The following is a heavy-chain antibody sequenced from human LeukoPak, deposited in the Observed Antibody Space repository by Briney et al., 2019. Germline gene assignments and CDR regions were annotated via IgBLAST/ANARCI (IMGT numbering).Heavy chain of an antibody. Sequence: GGSLRLSCAASGFAFSDSEMNWVRQAPGKGLEWVSYISGSGTTLYYADSVKGRFTVSRDNAKNSLYLQMNTLRADGTAIYYCAREGDDSSGPHFGYWGQGTLVTFSS. CDR3: AREGDDSSGPHFGY. CDR1: GFAFSDSE. CDR2: ISGSGTTL. V-gene: IGHV3-48*03. J-gene: IGHJ4*02. D-gene: IGHD3-22*01.